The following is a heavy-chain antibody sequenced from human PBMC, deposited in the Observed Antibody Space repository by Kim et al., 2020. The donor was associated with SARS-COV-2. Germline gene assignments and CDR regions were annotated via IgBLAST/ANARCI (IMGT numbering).Heavy chain of an antibody. CDR1: GGTFSSYA. CDR2: IIPIFGTA. V-gene: IGHV1-69*13. J-gene: IGHJ6*02. D-gene: IGHD5-18*01. Sequence: SVKVSCKASGGTFSSYAISWVRQAPGQGLEWMGGIIPIFGTANYAQKFQGRVTITADESTSTAYMELSSLRSEDTAVYYCARAGTAMVGYYYYGMDVWGQGTTVTVSS. CDR3: ARAGTAMVGYYYYGMDV.